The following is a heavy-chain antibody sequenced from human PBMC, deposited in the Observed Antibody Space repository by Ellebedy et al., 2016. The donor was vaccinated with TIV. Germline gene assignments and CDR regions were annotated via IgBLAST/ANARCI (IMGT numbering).Heavy chain of an antibody. CDR2: ISNDGNKK. D-gene: IGHD1-26*01. V-gene: IGHV3-30-3*01. J-gene: IGHJ4*02. Sequence: GGSLRLSCAASGFILSSFAMFRVRQAPGKGLEWVAVISNDGNKKLYAESVKGRFTLSRDTSTSTVYLQMNSLRAEDTAVYYCASMGSSLFDYWGQGTLVTVSS. CDR1: GFILSSFA. CDR3: ASMGSSLFDY.